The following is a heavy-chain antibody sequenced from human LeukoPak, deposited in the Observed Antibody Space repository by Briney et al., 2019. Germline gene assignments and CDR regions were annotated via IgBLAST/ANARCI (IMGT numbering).Heavy chain of an antibody. V-gene: IGHV3-74*01. D-gene: IGHD5-24*01. J-gene: IGHJ4*02. CDR3: ARDMAPGRDFDY. Sequence: GESLKISCAASGFTFSSYWMHWVRQAPGKGLVWVSRINSDGSSTSYADSVKGRFTISRDNAKNTLYLQMNSLRAEDTAVYYCARDMAPGRDFDYWGQGTLVTVSS. CDR2: INSDGSST. CDR1: GFTFSSYW.